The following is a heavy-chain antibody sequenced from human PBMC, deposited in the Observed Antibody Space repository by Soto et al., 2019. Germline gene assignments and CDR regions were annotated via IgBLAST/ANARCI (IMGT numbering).Heavy chain of an antibody. CDR3: ARDPRYCSGGSCYSAGEDHYYYYMAV. V-gene: IGHV3-11*01. CDR2: ISSGGSPI. Sequence: QVQLVESGGGLVKPGGSLRLSCAASGFTFSDYYMSWIRQAPGKGLEWVSYISSGGSPIYYTDSVKGRFTISRDNAENSLYLQMNSLRAEDTAVYYCARDPRYCSGGSCYSAGEDHYYYYMAVWGKGTTVTVSS. J-gene: IGHJ6*03. CDR1: GFTFSDYY. D-gene: IGHD2-15*01.